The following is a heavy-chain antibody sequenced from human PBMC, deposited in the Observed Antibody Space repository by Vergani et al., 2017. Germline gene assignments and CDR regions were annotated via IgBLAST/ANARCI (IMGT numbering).Heavy chain of an antibody. Sequence: QVRLQESGPGLVKPSQTLSLTCTVSGGSISSGDYYWSWIRQPPGKGLEWIGSIYHSGSTYYNPSLKSRVTISVDTSKNQFSLKLSSVTAADTAVYYCARQVMIVVVKGWGQGTLVTVSS. J-gene: IGHJ4*02. V-gene: IGHV4-30-4*01. CDR3: ARQVMIVVVKG. CDR1: GGSISSGDYY. CDR2: IYHSGST. D-gene: IGHD3-22*01.